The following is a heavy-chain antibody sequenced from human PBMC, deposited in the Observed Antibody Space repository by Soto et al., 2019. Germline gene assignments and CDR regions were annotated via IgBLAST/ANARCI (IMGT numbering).Heavy chain of an antibody. D-gene: IGHD3-22*01. CDR1: GFTFSSYG. CDR2: IWYDGSNK. V-gene: IGHV3-33*01. Sequence: AGGSLRLSCAASGFTFSSYGMHWVRQAPGKGLEWVAVIWYDGSNKYYADSVKGRFTISRDNSKNTLYLQMNSLRAEDTAVYYSARDITSEDYYDSSGPYDYWGQGTLVTVSS. CDR3: ARDITSEDYYDSSGPYDY. J-gene: IGHJ4*02.